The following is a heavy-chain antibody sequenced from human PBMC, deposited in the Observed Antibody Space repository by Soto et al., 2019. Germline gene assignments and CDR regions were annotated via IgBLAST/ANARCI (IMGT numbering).Heavy chain of an antibody. V-gene: IGHV4-59*01. CDR2: IYYSGST. CDR3: ARAMAAVATGGRFDP. J-gene: IGHJ5*02. CDR1: GGSISSYY. D-gene: IGHD6-19*01. Sequence: SETLSLTCTVSGGSISSYYWSWIRQPPGKGLEWIGYIYYSGSTNYNPSLKSRVTISVDTSKNQFSLKLSSVTAADTAVYYCARAMAAVATGGRFDPWGRGTLVTVSS.